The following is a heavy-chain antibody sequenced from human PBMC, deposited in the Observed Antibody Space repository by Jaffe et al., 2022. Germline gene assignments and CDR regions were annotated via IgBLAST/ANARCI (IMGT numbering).Heavy chain of an antibody. CDR3: ARKGSDYSNYAYYYYYMDV. CDR2: INHSGST. D-gene: IGHD4-4*01. V-gene: IGHV4-34*01. J-gene: IGHJ6*03. CDR1: GGSFSGYY. Sequence: QVQLQQWGAGLLKPSETLSLTCAVYGGSFSGYYWSWIRQPPGKGLEWIGEINHSGSTNYNPSLKSRVTISVDTSKNQFSLKLSSVTAADTAVYYCARKGSDYSNYAYYYYYMDVWGKGTTVTVSS.